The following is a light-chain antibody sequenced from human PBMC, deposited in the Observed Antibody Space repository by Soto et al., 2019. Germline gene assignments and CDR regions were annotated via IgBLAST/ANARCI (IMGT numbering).Light chain of an antibody. V-gene: IGKV2-28*01. CDR2: LGS. CDR3: MQALQTPRRT. Sequence: DIVMTQSPLSLPVTPGEPASISCRSSQSLLHSNGYNYLDWYLQKPGQSPQLLIYLGSNRASGVPDRFSGSGSGTDFTLKISRVEAEDVWVYYCMQALQTPRRTFGQGTKVEIK. CDR1: QSLLHSNGYNY. J-gene: IGKJ1*01.